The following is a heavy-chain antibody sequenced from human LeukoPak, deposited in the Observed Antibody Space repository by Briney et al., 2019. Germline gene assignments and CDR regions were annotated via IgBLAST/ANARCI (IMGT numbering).Heavy chain of an antibody. V-gene: IGHV1-2*02. D-gene: IGHD3-10*01. CDR2: INPNSGGT. CDR3: ARGHILLWFGESRGAFDI. CDR1: GYTFTGYY. J-gene: IGHJ3*02. Sequence: EASVKVSCKASGYTFTGYYMHWVRQAPGQGLEWMGWINPNSGGTNYAQKFQGRVIMTRNTSISTAYMELSSLRSEDTAVYYCARGHILLWFGESRGAFDIWGQGTMVTVSS.